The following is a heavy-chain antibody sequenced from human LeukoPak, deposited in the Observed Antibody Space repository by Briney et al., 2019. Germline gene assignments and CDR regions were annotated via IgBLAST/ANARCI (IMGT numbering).Heavy chain of an antibody. CDR1: GGSISSGSYY. J-gene: IGHJ4*02. V-gene: IGHV4-61*02. D-gene: IGHD6-6*01. CDR3: AREDGSSSVGGFDY. Sequence: SETLSLTCTVSGGSISSGSYYWSWIRQPAGKGLEWIGRIYTSGSTNYNPSLKSRVTISVGTSKNQFSLKLSSVTAADTAVYYCAREDGSSSVGGFDYWGQGTLVTVSS. CDR2: IYTSGST.